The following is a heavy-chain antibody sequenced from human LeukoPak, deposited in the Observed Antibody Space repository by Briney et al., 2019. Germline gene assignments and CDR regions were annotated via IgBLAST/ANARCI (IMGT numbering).Heavy chain of an antibody. Sequence: GGSLRLSCTVSGFTVSSNSMSWVRQAPGKGLEWVSFIYSDNTHYSDSGKGRFTISRDNSKKTLYLQMTTLRADDTAVYYCAKDGGAYSYDSEWGQGTLVTVSS. J-gene: IGHJ4*02. CDR2: IYSDNT. CDR3: AKDGGAYSYDSE. D-gene: IGHD5-18*01. V-gene: IGHV3-66*03. CDR1: GFTVSSNS.